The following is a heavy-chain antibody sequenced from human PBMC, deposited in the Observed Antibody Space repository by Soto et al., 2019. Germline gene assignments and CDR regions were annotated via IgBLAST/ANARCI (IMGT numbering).Heavy chain of an antibody. Sequence: SGKVSCKASVGTFSSYAISWVRHAPGQVLEWMGGIIPIFGTANYAQKFQGRVTITADESTSTAYMELSSLRSEDTAVYYCARETTVTTPVGYYYGMDVWGQGTTVTVSS. D-gene: IGHD4-17*01. CDR3: ARETTVTTPVGYYYGMDV. V-gene: IGHV1-69*13. CDR2: IIPIFGTA. J-gene: IGHJ6*02. CDR1: VGTFSSYA.